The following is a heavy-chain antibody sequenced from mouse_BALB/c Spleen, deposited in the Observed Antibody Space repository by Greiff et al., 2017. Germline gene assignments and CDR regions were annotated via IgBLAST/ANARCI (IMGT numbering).Heavy chain of an antibody. CDR3: ARHELRLRYYAMDY. D-gene: IGHD1-2*01. V-gene: IGHV5-12-1*01. Sequence: DVHLVESGGGLVKPGGSLKLSCAASGFAFSSYDMSWVRQTPEKRLEWVAYISSGGGSTYYPDTVKGRFTISRDNAKNTLYLQMSSLKSEDTAMYYCARHELRLRYYAMDYWGQGTSVTVSS. J-gene: IGHJ4*01. CDR2: ISSGGGST. CDR1: GFAFSSYD.